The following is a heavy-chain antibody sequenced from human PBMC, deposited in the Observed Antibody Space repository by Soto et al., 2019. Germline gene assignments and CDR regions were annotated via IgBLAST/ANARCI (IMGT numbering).Heavy chain of an antibody. CDR3: TRSTHAMNGGSHYMALDDDLVTGMDV. Sequence: QVQLQESGPRLVRPSGALSLTCSVSGASITSGNWWNWVRQSPGKGLEWIGEISDRGSAYSNPSLKSRVSLSLDKSQNQFSLRLTSVTAADTAIYYCTRSTHAMNGGSHYMALDDDLVTGMDVWGPGTTVTVSS. CDR1: GASITSGNW. D-gene: IGHD3-16*01. J-gene: IGHJ6*02. CDR2: ISDRGSA. V-gene: IGHV4-4*02.